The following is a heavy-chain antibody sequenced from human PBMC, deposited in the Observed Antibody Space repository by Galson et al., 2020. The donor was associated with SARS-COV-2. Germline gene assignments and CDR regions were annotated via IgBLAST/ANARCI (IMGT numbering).Heavy chain of an antibody. Sequence: ESGPTLVKPTQTLTLTCTFSGFSLSTSGVGVAWIRQPPAKALEWLALTYLNDAKRYSPSLKSRLTITKDTSKNQVVLTLTNMDPVDTATYYCVHTTYYDFWSNFYEYFHHWGQGTLVTVSS. CDR1: GFSLSTSGVG. V-gene: IGHV2-5*01. D-gene: IGHD3-3*01. CDR3: VHTTYYDFWSNFYEYFHH. J-gene: IGHJ1*01. CDR2: TYLNDAK.